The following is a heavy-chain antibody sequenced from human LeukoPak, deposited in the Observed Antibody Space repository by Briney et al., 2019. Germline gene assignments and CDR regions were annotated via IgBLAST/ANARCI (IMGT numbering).Heavy chain of an antibody. J-gene: IGHJ4*02. CDR2: ISGSGGST. D-gene: IGHD3-22*01. V-gene: IGHV3-23*01. Sequence: GGSLRLSCAASGFTFSSYAMSWVRQAPGKGLEWVSAISGSGGSTYYADSVKGRFTTSRDNSKNTLYLQMNSLRAEDTAVYYCAKGVTMIVVVIPGPDYWGQGTLVTVSS. CDR3: AKGVTMIVVVIPGPDY. CDR1: GFTFSSYA.